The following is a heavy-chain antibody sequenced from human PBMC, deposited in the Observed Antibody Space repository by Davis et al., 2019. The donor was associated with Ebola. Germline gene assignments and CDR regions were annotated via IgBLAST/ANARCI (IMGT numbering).Heavy chain of an antibody. CDR1: GYSFTSYW. CDR3: ARHFVGKLFGMDV. Sequence: KVSCKGSGYSFTSYWISWVRQMPGKGLEWMGRIDPSDSYTDYSPSFQGHVSISTDKSINTAYLQWNSLKASDTAMYFCARHFVGKLFGMDVWGQGTLVTVSS. CDR2: IDPSDSYT. V-gene: IGHV5-10-1*01. D-gene: IGHD3-3*02. J-gene: IGHJ6*02.